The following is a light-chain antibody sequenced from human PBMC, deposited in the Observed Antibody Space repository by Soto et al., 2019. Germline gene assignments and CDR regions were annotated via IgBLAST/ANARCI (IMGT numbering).Light chain of an antibody. CDR1: QTINSY. CDR3: QEYNSYTGT. V-gene: IGKV1-5*03. CDR2: TAS. J-gene: IGKJ1*01. Sequence: DIQMTQSPSTLSASVGDRVTTTCRASQTINSYLAWYQQKPGKAPKLLIYTASTLQSGVPSRFSGRGSGTEFTLTISSLQPDDFGTYYCQEYNSYTGTFGPGTKVDIK.